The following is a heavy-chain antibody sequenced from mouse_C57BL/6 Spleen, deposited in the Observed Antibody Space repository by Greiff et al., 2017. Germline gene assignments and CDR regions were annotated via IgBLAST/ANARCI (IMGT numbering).Heavy chain of an antibody. J-gene: IGHJ4*01. CDR1: GFTFNTYA. CDR3: VRSEYSNYYYAMDY. D-gene: IGHD2-5*01. CDR2: IRSKSSNYAT. V-gene: IGHV10-3*01. Sequence: EVKLMESGGGLVQPKGSLKLSCAASGFTFNTYAMHWVRQAPGKGLEWVARIRSKSSNYATYYADSVKDRFNISRDDSQRMLYLQMNNLKTEDTAMYDCVRSEYSNYYYAMDYWGQGTSVTVSS.